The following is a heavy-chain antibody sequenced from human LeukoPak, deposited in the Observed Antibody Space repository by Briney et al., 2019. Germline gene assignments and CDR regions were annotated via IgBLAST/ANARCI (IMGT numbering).Heavy chain of an antibody. CDR2: INTNTGNP. V-gene: IGHV7-4-1*02. J-gene: IGHJ4*02. CDR1: GYTFTSYA. Sequence: ASVKVSCKASGYTFTSYAMNWVRQAPGQGLEWMGWINTNTGNPTYAQGFTGRFVFSLDTSVSTAYLQISSLKAEDTAVYYCARGSLEYVWGSYRSPFDYWGQGTLVTVSS. CDR3: ARGSLEYVWGSYRSPFDY. D-gene: IGHD3-16*02.